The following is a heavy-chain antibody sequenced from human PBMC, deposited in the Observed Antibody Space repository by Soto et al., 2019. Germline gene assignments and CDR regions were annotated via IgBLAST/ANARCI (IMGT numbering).Heavy chain of an antibody. J-gene: IGHJ6*02. Sequence: QVQLQESGPGLVKPSETLSLTCTVSGGSISSYYWSWIRQPPGKGLEWIGYIYYSGSTNYNPSLKSRVAISVDTSKTQFSLKLSSVTAADTAMYYCARGYCSSTSCVDVWGQGTTVTVSS. D-gene: IGHD2-2*01. CDR1: GGSISSYY. CDR2: IYYSGST. CDR3: ARGYCSSTSCVDV. V-gene: IGHV4-59*01.